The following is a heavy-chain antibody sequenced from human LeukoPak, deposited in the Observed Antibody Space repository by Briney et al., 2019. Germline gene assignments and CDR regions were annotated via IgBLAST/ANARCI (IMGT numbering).Heavy chain of an antibody. Sequence: GGSLRLSCAASGFLFSSYSMIWVRQAPGKGLEWVSSISTSSIYIYYADSVKGRFTISRDNAKNSLYLQMNSLRAEDTAMYYCARVRYCDSGLDYWGQGTLVTVSS. CDR2: ISTSSIYI. D-gene: IGHD3-9*01. V-gene: IGHV3-21*01. CDR3: ARVRYCDSGLDY. J-gene: IGHJ4*02. CDR1: GFLFSSYS.